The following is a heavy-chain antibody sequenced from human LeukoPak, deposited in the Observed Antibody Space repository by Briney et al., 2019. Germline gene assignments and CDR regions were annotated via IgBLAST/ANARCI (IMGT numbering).Heavy chain of an antibody. CDR2: ISAYNGNT. CDR3: ARKNYYDSSSSY. Sequence: ASVKVSCKASGYAFTSYGISWVRQAPGQGLEWMGWISAYNGNTNYAQKLQGRVTMTTDTSTSTAYMELRSLRSDDTAVYYCARKNYYDSSSSYWGQGTPVTVSS. J-gene: IGHJ4*02. D-gene: IGHD3-22*01. V-gene: IGHV1-18*01. CDR1: GYAFTSYG.